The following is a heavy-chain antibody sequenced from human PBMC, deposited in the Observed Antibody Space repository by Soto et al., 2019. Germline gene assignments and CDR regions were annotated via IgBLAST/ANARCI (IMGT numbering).Heavy chain of an antibody. CDR2: IYHSGST. D-gene: IGHD1-26*01. V-gene: IGHV4-4*02. J-gene: IGHJ4*02. Sequence: QVQLQESGPGLVKPSGTLSLTCAVSGGSISSSNWWSWVRQPPGKGLEWIGEIYHSGSTNYNPSLEGRVTISVAKCKHQFPPNLSSVTAADTAVYYCAILKLPNDYWGQGTLVTVSS. CDR3: AILKLPNDY. CDR1: GGSISSSNW.